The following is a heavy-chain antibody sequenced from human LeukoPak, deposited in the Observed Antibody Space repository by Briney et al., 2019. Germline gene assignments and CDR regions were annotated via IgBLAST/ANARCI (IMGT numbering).Heavy chain of an antibody. J-gene: IGHJ4*02. V-gene: IGHV3-23*01. CDR3: AKESPRFDY. Sequence: SGGSLRLSCAASGCTFSSYAMSWVRQAPGKGLEWVSVISGSGGSTHYADSVKGRFTISRVNSKNTLYLQMNSLRAEDTALYYCAKESPRFDYWGQGTLVTVSS. CDR2: ISGSGGST. CDR1: GCTFSSYA.